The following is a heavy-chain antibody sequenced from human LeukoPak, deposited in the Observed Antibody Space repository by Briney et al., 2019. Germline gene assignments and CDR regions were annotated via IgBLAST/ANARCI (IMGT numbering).Heavy chain of an antibody. CDR2: IIAIFGTA. J-gene: IGHJ5*02. D-gene: IGHD3-22*01. Sequence: GASVKVSCKASGGTFSSYAISWVRQAPGQGLEWMGGIIAIFGTANYAQKFQGRVTITADESTSTAYMELSSLRSEDTAVYYCARGPRDYYDSSGYYYSWFDPWGQGTLVTVSS. CDR3: ARGPRDYYDSSGYYYSWFDP. CDR1: GGTFSSYA. V-gene: IGHV1-69*13.